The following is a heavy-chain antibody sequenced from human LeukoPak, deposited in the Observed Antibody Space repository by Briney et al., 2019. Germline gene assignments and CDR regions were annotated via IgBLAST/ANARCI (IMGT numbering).Heavy chain of an antibody. J-gene: IGHJ4*02. Sequence: SETLSLTCTVSGDFINSYYWTWIRQAPGRGLEWIGSIYYSGSTYYNPSLKSRVTISVDTSKNQFSLKLSSVTAADTAVYYCARQDSSGWYYFDYWGQGTLVTVSS. CDR2: IYYSGST. CDR3: ARQDSSGWYYFDY. V-gene: IGHV4-59*05. CDR1: GDFINSYY. D-gene: IGHD6-19*01.